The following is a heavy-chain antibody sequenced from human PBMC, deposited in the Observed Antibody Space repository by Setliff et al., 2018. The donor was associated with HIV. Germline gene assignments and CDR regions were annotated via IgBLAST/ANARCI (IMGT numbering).Heavy chain of an antibody. D-gene: IGHD1-26*01. J-gene: IGHJ4*02. Sequence: SETLSLTCTVSGGSIVSYYWAWIRQPAGKGLEWMGRIYSSGKTEYNPSLKGRVTMSVDTAENQFSLRLASVTAADTAVYYCARDVGGVHMATNFDFWGQGTLVTVSS. CDR1: GGSIVSYY. CDR3: ARDVGGVHMATNFDF. V-gene: IGHV4-4*07. CDR2: IYSSGKT.